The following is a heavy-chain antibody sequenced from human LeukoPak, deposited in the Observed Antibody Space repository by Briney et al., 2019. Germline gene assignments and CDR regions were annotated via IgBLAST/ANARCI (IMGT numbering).Heavy chain of an antibody. V-gene: IGHV3-48*01. CDR3: ARFNIGWLDP. CDR2: ISSGVTTE. J-gene: IGHJ5*02. CDR1: GFPFKSYA. Sequence: TGGSLRLSCAASGFPFKSYAMSWVRQAPGKGLEWISYISSGVTTEYYADSVKGRFTISRDDAKNSLYLQMYSLRAEDTAVYYCARFNIGWLDPWGQGALVTVSS.